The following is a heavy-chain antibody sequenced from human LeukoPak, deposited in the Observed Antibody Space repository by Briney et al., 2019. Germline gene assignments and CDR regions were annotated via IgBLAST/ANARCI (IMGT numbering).Heavy chain of an antibody. Sequence: GESLKISCKGSGYSFTSYWIGWVRQMPGKGLEWMGIIYPGDSDTRYSPSFQGQVTISADKSISTAYLQWSSLKASDTAMYYCARHEVIEQPSYYYDSSGYWFPDYWGQGTLVTVSS. V-gene: IGHV5-51*01. D-gene: IGHD3-22*01. CDR2: IYPGDSDT. J-gene: IGHJ4*02. CDR3: ARHEVIEQPSYYYDSSGYWFPDY. CDR1: GYSFTSYW.